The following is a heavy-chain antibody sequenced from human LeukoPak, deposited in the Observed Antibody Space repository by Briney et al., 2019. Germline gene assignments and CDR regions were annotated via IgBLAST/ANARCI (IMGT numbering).Heavy chain of an antibody. J-gene: IGHJ4*02. D-gene: IGHD3-22*01. CDR1: GYTFTSYY. CDR2: INPSGGST. CDR3: ARDYYDSSGYSRAPSLAYYFDY. V-gene: IGHV1-46*01. Sequence: ASVKVSCKASGYTFTSYYMHWVRQAPGQGLEWMGIINPSGGSTSYAQKFQGRVTMTRDTSTSTVYMELSSLRSEDTAVYYCARDYYDSSGYSRAPSLAYYFDYWGQGTLVTVSS.